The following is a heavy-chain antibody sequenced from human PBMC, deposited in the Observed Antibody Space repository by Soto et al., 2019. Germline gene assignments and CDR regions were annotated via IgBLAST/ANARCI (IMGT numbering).Heavy chain of an antibody. J-gene: IGHJ6*02. Sequence: TSETLSLTCAVYGGSFSGYYWSWIRQPPGKGLEWIGEINHSGSTNYNPSLKSRVTISADTSKNQFSLKLSSVTAADTAVYYCARSGRRPRSYYYYGMDVWGQGTTVTVS. D-gene: IGHD6-25*01. CDR3: ARSGRRPRSYYYYGMDV. V-gene: IGHV4-34*01. CDR2: INHSGST. CDR1: GGSFSGYY.